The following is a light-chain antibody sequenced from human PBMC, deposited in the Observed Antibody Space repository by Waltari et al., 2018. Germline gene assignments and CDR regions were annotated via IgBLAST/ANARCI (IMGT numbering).Light chain of an antibody. CDR3: QQFISYPRT. CDR1: QGINTA. Sequence: IQLTQSPSSLSASLGDRVTITCRASQGINTALAWYQQKPGKAPNLLIYDASNLESGVPARFSGSGSVTDFSLTISSLQPEDFATYYCQQFISYPRTFGGGTKVEIK. CDR2: DAS. V-gene: IGKV1-13*02. J-gene: IGKJ4*01.